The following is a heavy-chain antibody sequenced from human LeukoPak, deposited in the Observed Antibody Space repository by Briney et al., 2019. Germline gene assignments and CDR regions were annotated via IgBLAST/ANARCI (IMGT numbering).Heavy chain of an antibody. Sequence: GGSLRLSCAASGFSFDDYDMAWLRQAPGKGLEWVSDIDWKGRPTSYADSVKGRFTISRDNAKNSLYLQMNSLRAEDTAVYYCARDKKTWELLTARGGYYFDYWGQGTLVTVSS. V-gene: IGHV3-20*04. CDR2: IDWKGRPT. CDR1: GFSFDDYD. CDR3: ARDKKTWELLTARGGYYFDY. D-gene: IGHD1-26*01. J-gene: IGHJ4*02.